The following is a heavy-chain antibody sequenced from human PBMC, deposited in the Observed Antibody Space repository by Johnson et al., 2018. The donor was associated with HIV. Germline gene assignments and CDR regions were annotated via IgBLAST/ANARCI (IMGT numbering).Heavy chain of an antibody. V-gene: IGHV3-30-3*01. CDR2: ISYDGSNK. J-gene: IGHJ3*02. D-gene: IGHD6-6*01. CDR1: GFTFSSYA. Sequence: QVLLVESGGGVVQPGRSLRLSCAASGFTFSSYAMHWVRQAPGKGLEWVAVISYDGSNKYYADSVKGRFTISRDNDKNSLYLQMNSLRAEDTAVYYCAFVGPYSSSYDAFDIWGQGTMVTVSS. CDR3: AFVGPYSSSYDAFDI.